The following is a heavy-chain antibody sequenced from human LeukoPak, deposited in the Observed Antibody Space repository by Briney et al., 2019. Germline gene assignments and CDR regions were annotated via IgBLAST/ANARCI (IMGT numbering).Heavy chain of an antibody. CDR1: GGTFSSYA. J-gene: IGHJ5*02. CDR2: IIPIFGTA. CDR3: ARDTSIYGSGSDNWFDP. D-gene: IGHD3-10*01. V-gene: IGHV1-69*13. Sequence: VQVSCKASGGTFSSYAISWVRQAPGQGLEWMGGIIPIFGTANYAQKFQGRVTITADESTSTAYMELSSLRSEDTAVYYCARDTSIYGSGSDNWFDPWGQGTLVTVSS.